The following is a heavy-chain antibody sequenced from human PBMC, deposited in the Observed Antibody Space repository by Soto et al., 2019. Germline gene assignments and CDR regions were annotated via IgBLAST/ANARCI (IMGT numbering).Heavy chain of an antibody. Sequence: GDSVKVSCKAYGYTFTNFYMPWVRQAPGHGLECMGWINPNSGGTNYAQRFQGRVTITADESMTTTYMEMSSLRSDDTGIYYCTRDISGYDSNWFDPWGQGTLVTVSS. D-gene: IGHD5-12*01. CDR3: TRDISGYDSNWFDP. CDR2: INPNSGGT. CDR1: GYTFTNFY. V-gene: IGHV1-2*02. J-gene: IGHJ5*02.